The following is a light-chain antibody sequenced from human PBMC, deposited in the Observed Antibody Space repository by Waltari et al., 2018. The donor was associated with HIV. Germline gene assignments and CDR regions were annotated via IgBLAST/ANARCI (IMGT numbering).Light chain of an antibody. V-gene: IGKV3-20*01. CDR3: QQYGTSPT. CDR2: GAS. CDR1: QNVDSNY. Sequence: EIVLTQSPGTLPLSPGDRATLFCRASQNVDSNYIAWYQHKSGQPPRLLISGASSRATGIPDKFGGSGSGTHFTLTINELAPEDFAMYYCQQYGTSPTFGQGTKVEI. J-gene: IGKJ1*01.